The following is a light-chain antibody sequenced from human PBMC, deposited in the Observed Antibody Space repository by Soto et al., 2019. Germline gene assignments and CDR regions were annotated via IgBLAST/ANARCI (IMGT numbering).Light chain of an antibody. J-gene: IGLJ2*01. V-gene: IGLV1-44*01. Sequence: QSVRPQPPSASGAPGQRVTISCSGTSSNLGGHSVNWYQQLPGTAPKLLIYGNDQRTSGVPDRFSGSKSGTSASLAISGLQSEDEADYYCSAWDDSLNGPVFGGGTQLTVL. CDR3: SAWDDSLNGPV. CDR1: SSNLGGHS. CDR2: GND.